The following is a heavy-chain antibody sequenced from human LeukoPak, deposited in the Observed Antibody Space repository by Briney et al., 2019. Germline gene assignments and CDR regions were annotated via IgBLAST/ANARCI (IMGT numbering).Heavy chain of an antibody. CDR1: GGSISSGSYY. D-gene: IGHD2/OR15-2a*01. CDR3: ASLTNTTDYIPWYFDL. CDR2: IYTSGST. J-gene: IGHJ2*01. V-gene: IGHV4-61*02. Sequence: MSSETLSLTCTVSGGSISSGSYYWSWIRQPAGKGLEWIGRIYTSGSTNYNPSLESRVAFSVDTSKNQVSLKLSSVTAADTAIYYCASLTNTTDYIPWYFDLWGRGTLVTVSS.